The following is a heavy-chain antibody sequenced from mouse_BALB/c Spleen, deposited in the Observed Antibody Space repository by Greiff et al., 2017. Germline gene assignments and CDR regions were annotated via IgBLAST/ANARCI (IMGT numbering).Heavy chain of an antibody. CDR1: GYTFTDYN. Sequence: VQLKESGPELVKLGASVKISCKASGYTFTDYNMHWVKQSHGKSLEWIGYIYPYNGGTGYNQKFKSKATLTVDNSSSTAYMELRSLTSEDSAVYYCASRNYYFDYWGQGTTLTVSS. D-gene: IGHD2-1*01. CDR2: IYPYNGGT. V-gene: IGHV1S29*02. J-gene: IGHJ2*01. CDR3: ASRNYYFDY.